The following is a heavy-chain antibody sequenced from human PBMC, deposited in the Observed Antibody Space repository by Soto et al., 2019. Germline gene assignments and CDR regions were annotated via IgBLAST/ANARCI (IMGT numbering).Heavy chain of an antibody. J-gene: IGHJ3*02. D-gene: IGHD3-9*01. V-gene: IGHV3-30*18. CDR1: GFTFSSYG. CDR2: ISYDGSNK. CDR3: AKVTGYCNVWYDVFDI. Sequence: GGSLRLSCAASGFTFSSYGMHWVRQAPGKGLEWVAVISYDGSNKYYGDSVKGRFTISGDNPKNTLYLQMNSLRTEDTAVYYCAKVTGYCNVWYDVFDIWGRGTMVTVSS.